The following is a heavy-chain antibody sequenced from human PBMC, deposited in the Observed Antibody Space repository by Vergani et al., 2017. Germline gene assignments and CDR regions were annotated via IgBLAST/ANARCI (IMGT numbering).Heavy chain of an antibody. CDR1: GYSFTSYW. CDR2: IDPSDSYT. D-gene: IGHD2-15*01. Sequence: EVQLVQSGAEVKKPGESLRISCKGSGYSFTSYWISWVRQMPGKGLEWMGRIDPSDSYTNYSPSFQGHVTISADKSISTAYLQWSSLKASDTAMYYCAAMGGYCSGGSCDSYYYYGMDVWGQGTTVTVSS. J-gene: IGHJ6*02. V-gene: IGHV5-10-1*03. CDR3: AAMGGYCSGGSCDSYYYYGMDV.